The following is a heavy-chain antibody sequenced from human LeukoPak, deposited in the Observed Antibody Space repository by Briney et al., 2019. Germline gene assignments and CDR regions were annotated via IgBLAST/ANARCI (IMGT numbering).Heavy chain of an antibody. D-gene: IGHD2-8*01. J-gene: IGHJ4*02. CDR3: AKEVVLMDY. V-gene: IGHV3-30*04. CDR2: ISYDGSNK. CDR1: GFTFSSYA. Sequence: GGSLRLSCAASGFTFSSYAMHWVRQAPGKGLEWVAVISYDGSNKYYADSVKGRFTISRDNSKNTLYLQMNSLRAEDTAVYYCAKEVVLMDYWGQGTLVTVSS.